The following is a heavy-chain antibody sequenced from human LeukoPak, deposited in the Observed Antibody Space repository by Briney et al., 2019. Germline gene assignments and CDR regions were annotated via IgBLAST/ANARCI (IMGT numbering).Heavy chain of an antibody. CDR1: GGSISSGDYY. Sequence: SQTLSLTCTVSGGSISSGDYYWSWIRQPPGKGLEWIGYIYYNGSTSYNPSLKSRVTISVDTSKNQFSLKLSSVTAADTAVYYCARGELDILTGNNWFDPWGQGTLVTVSS. J-gene: IGHJ5*02. V-gene: IGHV4-30-4*01. CDR3: ARGELDILTGNNWFDP. D-gene: IGHD3-9*01. CDR2: IYYNGST.